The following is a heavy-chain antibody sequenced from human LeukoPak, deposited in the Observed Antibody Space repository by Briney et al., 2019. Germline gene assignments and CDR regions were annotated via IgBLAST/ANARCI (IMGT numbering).Heavy chain of an antibody. CDR2: INTNTGNP. D-gene: IGHD1-26*01. CDR3: ARVVVVGATKTFDY. V-gene: IGHV7-4-1*02. CDR1: GYTFTSYA. Sequence: APVKVSCKASGYTFTSYAMNWVRQAPGQGLEWMGWINTNTGNPTYAQGFTGRFVFSLDTSVSTAYLQISSLKAEDTAVYYCARVVVVGATKTFDYWGQGTLVTVSS. J-gene: IGHJ4*02.